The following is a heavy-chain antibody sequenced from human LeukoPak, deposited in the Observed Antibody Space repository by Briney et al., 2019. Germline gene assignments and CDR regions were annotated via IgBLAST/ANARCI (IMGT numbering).Heavy chain of an antibody. CDR1: GGSVSSSTYY. CDR3: ARLPAPHSYYYGSPESGYFDY. CDR2: IYYRGNT. V-gene: IGHV4-39*01. D-gene: IGHD3-10*01. J-gene: IGHJ4*02. Sequence: PSETLSLTCTVSGGSVSSSTYYWGWIRQPPGKGLGWIGSIYYRGNTYYNPSLKSRVTISVDTSRNQFSLKLSSVTAADTAVYYCARLPAPHSYYYGSPESGYFDYWGQGTLVTVSS.